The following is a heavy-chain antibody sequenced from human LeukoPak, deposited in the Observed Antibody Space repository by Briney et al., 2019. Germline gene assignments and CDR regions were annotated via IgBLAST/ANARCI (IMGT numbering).Heavy chain of an antibody. CDR2: ISSSSSYI. J-gene: IGHJ4*02. Sequence: GGSLRLSCAASGFTVSSNYMNWVRQAPGKGLEWVSSISSSSSYIYYADSVKGRFTISRDNAKNSLYLQMNSLRAEDTAVYYCARDKDYGFDYWGQGTLVTVSS. D-gene: IGHD4-17*01. CDR1: GFTVSSNY. CDR3: ARDKDYGFDY. V-gene: IGHV3-21*01.